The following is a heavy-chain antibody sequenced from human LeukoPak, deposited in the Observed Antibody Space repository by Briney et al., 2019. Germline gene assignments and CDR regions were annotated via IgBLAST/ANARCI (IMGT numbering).Heavy chain of an antibody. CDR2: IYYSGST. V-gene: IGHV4-39*01. J-gene: IGHJ4*02. CDR1: GVSISSSSYY. CDR3: ARGYLYPAGVDY. Sequence: SETLSLTCTVSGVSISSSSYYWGWIRQPPGKGLEWIGSIYYSGSTYYNPSLKSRVTISVDTSKNQFSLKLSSVTAADTAVYYCARGYLYPAGVDYWGQGTLVTVSS. D-gene: IGHD2-2*02.